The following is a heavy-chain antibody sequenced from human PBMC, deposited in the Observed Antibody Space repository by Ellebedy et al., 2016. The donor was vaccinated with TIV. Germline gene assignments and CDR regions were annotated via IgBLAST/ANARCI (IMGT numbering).Heavy chain of an antibody. CDR1: RYTFTSYD. V-gene: IGHV1-8*01. J-gene: IGHJ6*02. D-gene: IGHD3-3*01. CDR2: MNPNSGDT. Sequence: ASVKVSXKASRYTFTSYDINWVRQATGQGLEWMGWMNPNSGDTDYAQKFQGRVTMTRNSSIVTAYMELSSLMSEDTAVYYCATREWQDPMDVWGQGTTVTVSS. CDR3: ATREWQDPMDV.